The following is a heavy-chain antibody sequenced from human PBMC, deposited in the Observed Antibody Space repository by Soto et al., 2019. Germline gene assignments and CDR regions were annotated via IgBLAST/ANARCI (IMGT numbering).Heavy chain of an antibody. V-gene: IGHV5-51*01. CDR1: GYTFTNYW. J-gene: IGHJ6*02. CDR3: AASIFYYGMDV. CDR2: IYPGDSDT. Sequence: PGESLKISCKGSGYTFTNYWIGWVRQMPGKGPEWVGIIYPGDSDTKYNPSFQGQVTISADKSITTTYLQWSSLKASDIAIYYCAASIFYYGMDVWGQGTTVTVSS.